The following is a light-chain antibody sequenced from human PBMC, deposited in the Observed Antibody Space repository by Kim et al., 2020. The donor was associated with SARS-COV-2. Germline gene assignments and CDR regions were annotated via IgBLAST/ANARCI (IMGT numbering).Light chain of an antibody. CDR2: AAS. V-gene: IGKV1-9*01. CDR1: QDISSF. CDR3: QQVNAYPLT. J-gene: IGKJ4*01. Sequence: ASVGDRVPITCRASQDISSFLAWYQQKPGNAPKFLIYAASTLQTGVPSRFSGSGSGPDFTLTISSLQPEDSATYYCQQVNAYPLTFGGGTKVDIK.